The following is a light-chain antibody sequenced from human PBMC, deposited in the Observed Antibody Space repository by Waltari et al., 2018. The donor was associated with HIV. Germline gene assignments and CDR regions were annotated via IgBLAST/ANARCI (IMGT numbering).Light chain of an antibody. J-gene: IGLJ1*01. V-gene: IGLV2-14*03. Sequence: QSALSQPASVSASPGQSVAISCSGSASDIGRYNYVSWYQQLPDRAPTLILFDVNNRPSGISDRFSGSKSGTTASLTISTVRTDDEADYYCASYTVNSTGVFGTGTKLSVL. CDR2: DVN. CDR1: ASDIGRYNY. CDR3: ASYTVNSTGV.